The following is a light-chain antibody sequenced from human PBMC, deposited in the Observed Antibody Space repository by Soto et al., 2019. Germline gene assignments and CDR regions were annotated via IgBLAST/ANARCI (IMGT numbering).Light chain of an antibody. CDR1: QSLLHSNVNNY. Sequence: DIVMTQAPFSRPVTPAAPASLSCRASQSLLHSNVNNYLAWYQQKPGQAPRLLIYGASTRATGIPARFNGSGSGTEFTLTISSLQSEDFAVYYCQQNNSWPLTFGQGTKVDIK. V-gene: IGKV3-15*01. J-gene: IGKJ1*01. CDR3: QQNNSWPLT. CDR2: GAS.